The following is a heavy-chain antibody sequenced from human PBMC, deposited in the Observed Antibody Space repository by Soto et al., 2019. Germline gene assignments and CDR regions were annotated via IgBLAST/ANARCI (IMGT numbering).Heavy chain of an antibody. Sequence: ESGGGLVQPGGSLRLSCAASGVTVSSTYMSWVRQAPGKGLEWVSVIYSGGSSYYADSVKGRFTISRHNSKNTLYLQMNTLRVEDTAVYYCARTLGTGTYDYWGQGTLVTVSP. J-gene: IGHJ4*02. CDR1: GVTVSSTY. CDR3: ARTLGTGTYDY. CDR2: IYSGGSS. D-gene: IGHD1-1*01. V-gene: IGHV3-53*04.